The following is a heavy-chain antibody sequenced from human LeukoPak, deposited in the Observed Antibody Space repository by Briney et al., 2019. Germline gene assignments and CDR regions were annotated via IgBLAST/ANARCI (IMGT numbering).Heavy chain of an antibody. J-gene: IGHJ3*02. Sequence: SGGSLRLSCAASGFTFSSYAMSWVRQAPGKGLEWVSAISGSGGCTYYADSVKGRFTISRDNSKNTLYPQMNSLRAEDTAVYYCAKVGYSYGLGDAFDIWGQGTMVTVSS. CDR3: AKVGYSYGLGDAFDI. D-gene: IGHD5-18*01. CDR2: ISGSGGCT. V-gene: IGHV3-23*01. CDR1: GFTFSSYA.